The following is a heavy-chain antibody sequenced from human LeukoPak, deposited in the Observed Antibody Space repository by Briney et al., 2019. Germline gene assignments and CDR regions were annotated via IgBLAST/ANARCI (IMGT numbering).Heavy chain of an antibody. CDR3: ARAPEFSSGWLLDC. CDR2: INHSGST. J-gene: IGHJ4*02. Sequence: PSETLSLTCAVYGGSFSGYYWSWIRQPPGKGLEWIGEINHSGSTNYNPSLKNRVTMSVDTSKNQFSLKVSSVSAADTGVYYCARAPEFSSGWLLDCWGQGSLVTVSS. V-gene: IGHV4-34*01. D-gene: IGHD6-19*01. CDR1: GGSFSGYY.